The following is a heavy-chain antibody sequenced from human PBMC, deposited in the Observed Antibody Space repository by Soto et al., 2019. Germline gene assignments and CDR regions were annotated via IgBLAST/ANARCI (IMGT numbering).Heavy chain of an antibody. D-gene: IGHD2-15*01. J-gene: IGHJ6*02. CDR2: IFYSGST. Sequence: SETLSLTCTVSGGSIKSYYCSWIRQPPGKGLEWIGYIFYSGSTNYIPSLKSRVTISLDTSKKQVSLKLSSVSAADTAVYYCATGILVSYYDGMDVWGQGTTVTVSS. CDR1: GGSIKSYY. CDR3: ATGILVSYYDGMDV. V-gene: IGHV4-59*01.